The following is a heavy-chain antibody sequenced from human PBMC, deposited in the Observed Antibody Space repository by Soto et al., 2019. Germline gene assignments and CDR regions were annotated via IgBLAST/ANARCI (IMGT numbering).Heavy chain of an antibody. CDR3: AKKTGGPWPIDY. Sequence: GGSLRLSCAASGFTFSSYGMHWVRQAPGKGLEWVSSIDNSGDRTYYADFVKGRFTISRDNSRNTLDLQMTSLRVEDTAVYYCAKKTGGPWPIDYWGQGTLVTVSS. CDR1: GFTFSSYG. CDR2: IDNSGDRT. D-gene: IGHD2-15*01. J-gene: IGHJ4*02. V-gene: IGHV3-23*01.